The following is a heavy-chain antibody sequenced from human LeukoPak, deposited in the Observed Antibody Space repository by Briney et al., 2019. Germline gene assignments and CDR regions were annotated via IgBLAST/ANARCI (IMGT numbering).Heavy chain of an antibody. Sequence: SETLSLTCTVSGASITSSNYYWLWLRQPPGKGLEWIGSIYYTGITYYNLSLKSRVTISVDTSKNQFSLKLSSVTAADTAVYYCARAKLDAFQHWGQGTLVTVSS. CDR1: GASITSSNYY. J-gene: IGHJ1*01. CDR3: ARAKLDAFQH. D-gene: IGHD6-13*01. CDR2: IYYTGIT. V-gene: IGHV4-39*07.